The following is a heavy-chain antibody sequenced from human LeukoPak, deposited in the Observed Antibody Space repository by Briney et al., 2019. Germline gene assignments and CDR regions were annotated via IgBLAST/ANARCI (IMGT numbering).Heavy chain of an antibody. V-gene: IGHV3-23*01. CDR1: GFTFSTYA. Sequence: PGGSLRLSCAASGFTFSTYAMSWVRLAPGKGLEWVSGISGSGGSTYYADSVKGRFTISRDSSKNTLYLQMNSLRAEDTAVYYCAKDRSVTGKNGGGYYWGQGTLVTVSS. CDR2: ISGSGGST. D-gene: IGHD1-20*01. J-gene: IGHJ4*02. CDR3: AKDRSVTGKNGGGYY.